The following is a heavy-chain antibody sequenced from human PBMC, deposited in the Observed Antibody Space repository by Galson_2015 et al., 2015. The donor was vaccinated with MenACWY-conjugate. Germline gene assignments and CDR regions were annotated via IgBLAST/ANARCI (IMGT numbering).Heavy chain of an antibody. CDR2: IIPILGIA. D-gene: IGHD3-3*01. CDR3: AGPFRSIRSGQLHANWFDP. J-gene: IGHJ5*02. CDR1: GGTFSSYA. V-gene: IGHV1-69*04. Sequence: SVKVSCKASGGTFSSYAISWVRQAPGQGLEWMGRIIPILGIANYAQKFQGRVTITADKSTSTAYMELSSLRSEDTAVYYCAGPFRSIRSGQLHANWFDPWGQGTLVTVSS.